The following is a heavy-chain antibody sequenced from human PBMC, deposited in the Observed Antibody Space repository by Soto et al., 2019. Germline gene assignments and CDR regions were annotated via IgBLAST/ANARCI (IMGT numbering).Heavy chain of an antibody. V-gene: IGHV4-39*01. D-gene: IGHD1-26*01. CDR1: GGSISSSSYY. Sequence: SETLSLTCTVSGGSISSSSYYWGWIRQPPGKGLEWIGSIYYSGSTYYNPSLKSRVTISVDTSKNQFSLKLSSVTAADTAVYYCARLRGSYNKNWFDPWGQGTLVTVSS. CDR3: ARLRGSYNKNWFDP. J-gene: IGHJ5*02. CDR2: IYYSGST.